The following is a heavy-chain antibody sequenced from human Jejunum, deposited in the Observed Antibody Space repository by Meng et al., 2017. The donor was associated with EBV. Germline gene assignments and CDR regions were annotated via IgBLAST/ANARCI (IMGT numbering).Heavy chain of an antibody. V-gene: IGHV4-4*02. CDR3: ARDSQYLARGYFDY. CDR2: IDHSGST. J-gene: IGHJ4*02. D-gene: IGHD2/OR15-2a*01. Sequence: QVLLQQWGAGLLKPSXTLSLTCAVSGGSINSKNWWHWVRPAPGKGLEWIGEIDHSGSTHYNPSLKSRVTISLGTSMNQFSLELTSPTAADTAVYYCARDSQYLARGYFDYWGQGALVTVSS. CDR1: GGSINSKNW.